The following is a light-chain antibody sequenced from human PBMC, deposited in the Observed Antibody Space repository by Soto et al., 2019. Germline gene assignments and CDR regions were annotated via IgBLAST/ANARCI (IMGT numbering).Light chain of an antibody. CDR1: SSNLGSDT. CDR2: SNN. V-gene: IGLV1-44*01. Sequence: SVLTQPPSASGTPGQRVTISCSGSSSNLGSDTVNWYQQLPGTAPKLLIYSNNQRPSGVPDRFSGSKSGTSASLAISGLRSEDEADYYCAGWYDSLNGMVFGGGTKLTVL. CDR3: AGWYDSLNGMV. J-gene: IGLJ2*01.